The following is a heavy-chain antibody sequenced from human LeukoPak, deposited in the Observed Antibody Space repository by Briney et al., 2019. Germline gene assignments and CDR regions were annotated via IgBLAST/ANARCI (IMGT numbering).Heavy chain of an antibody. V-gene: IGHV4-61*01. Sequence: SGTLSLTCAVSGGSISSSNWWSWTRQPPGKGLEWIGYIYYSGSTNYNPSLKSRVTISVDTSKNQFSLKLSSVTAADTAVYYCARAENDAFDIWGQGTMVTVSS. CDR1: GGSISSSNW. J-gene: IGHJ3*02. CDR2: IYYSGST. CDR3: ARAENDAFDI.